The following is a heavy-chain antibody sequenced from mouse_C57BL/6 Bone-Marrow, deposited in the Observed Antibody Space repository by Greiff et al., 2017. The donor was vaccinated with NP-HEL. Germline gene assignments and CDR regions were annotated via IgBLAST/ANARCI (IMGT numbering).Heavy chain of an antibody. D-gene: IGHD1-1*01. Sequence: VHLVESGAELVRPGASVKLSCKASGYTFTDYYINWVKQRPGQGLEWIARIYPGSGNTYYNEKFKGKATLTAEKSSSTAYMQLSSLTSEDSAVYFCARPHYYGSSYEGAWFAYWGQGTLVTVSA. CDR1: GYTFTDYY. J-gene: IGHJ3*01. CDR3: ARPHYYGSSYEGAWFAY. CDR2: IYPGSGNT. V-gene: IGHV1-76*01.